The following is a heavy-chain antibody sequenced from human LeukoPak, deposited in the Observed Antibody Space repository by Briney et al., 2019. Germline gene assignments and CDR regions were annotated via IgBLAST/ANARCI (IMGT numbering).Heavy chain of an antibody. V-gene: IGHV3-30*04. Sequence: QPWGSLRLSCAASGFTFSSYAMHWVRQAPGKGLEWVALISYDGTNKYYADSVKGRFTISRDNSKNTLYLQMNSLRAEDTAVYYCARDQAPLEVTEDDYGDYGSDYWGQGTLLTVSS. CDR1: GFTFSSYA. CDR2: ISYDGTNK. J-gene: IGHJ4*02. CDR3: ARDQAPLEVTEDDYGDYGSDY. D-gene: IGHD4-17*01.